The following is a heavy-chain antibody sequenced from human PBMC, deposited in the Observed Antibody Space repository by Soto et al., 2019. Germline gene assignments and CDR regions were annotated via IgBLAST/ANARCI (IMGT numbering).Heavy chain of an antibody. J-gene: IGHJ4*02. Sequence: GGSLRLSCAASGFTFSNAWMNWVRQAPGKGLEWVGRIKSKTDGGTTDYAAPVKGSFTISRDDSKNTLYLQMNSLKTEDTAVSYCTMDLVVVAVAATRPPDWGQGTLVTVSS. CDR2: IKSKTDGGTT. D-gene: IGHD2-15*01. V-gene: IGHV3-15*07. CDR3: TMDLVVVAVAATRPPD. CDR1: GFTFSNAW.